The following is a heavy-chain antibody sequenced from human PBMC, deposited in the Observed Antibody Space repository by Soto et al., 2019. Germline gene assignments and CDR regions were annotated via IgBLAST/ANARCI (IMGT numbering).Heavy chain of an antibody. D-gene: IGHD4-4*01. CDR1: GFTFSSYE. CDR2: ISSSGSTI. Sequence: QTGGSLRLSCAASGFTFSSYEMNWVRQAPGKGLEWVSYISSSGSTIYYADSVKGRFTISRDNAKNSLYLQMNSLRAEDTAVYYCARDPTVTTSAFDIWGQGTMVTVSS. V-gene: IGHV3-48*03. CDR3: ARDPTVTTSAFDI. J-gene: IGHJ3*02.